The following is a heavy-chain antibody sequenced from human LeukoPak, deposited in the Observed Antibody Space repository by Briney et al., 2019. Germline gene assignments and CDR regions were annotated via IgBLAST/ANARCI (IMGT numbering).Heavy chain of an antibody. V-gene: IGHV4-61*10. Sequence: SQTLSLACTVSGGSINSGTYYWSRIRQPAGKGLEWIGYIYYSGSTNYNPSLKSRVTISVDTSKNQFSLKLSSVTAADTAVYYCARESGGGLGLDYWGQGTLVTVSS. CDR3: ARESGGGLGLDY. CDR1: GGSINSGTYY. D-gene: IGHD3/OR15-3a*01. CDR2: IYYSGST. J-gene: IGHJ4*02.